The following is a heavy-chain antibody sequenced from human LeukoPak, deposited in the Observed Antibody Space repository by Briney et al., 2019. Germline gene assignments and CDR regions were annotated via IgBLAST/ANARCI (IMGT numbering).Heavy chain of an antibody. CDR3: AKGTEDGYDY. V-gene: IGHV3-23*01. D-gene: IGHD5-24*01. CDR1: GFTFSSYT. J-gene: IGHJ4*02. CDR2: LSGTGGDT. Sequence: PGGSLRLSCAASGFTFSSYTMTWVRQAPGKGLEWVSALSGTGGDTYYADSVRGRFTISRDNSKNTLYLQMRSLRAEDTALYYCAKGTEDGYDYWGQGTLVTVSS.